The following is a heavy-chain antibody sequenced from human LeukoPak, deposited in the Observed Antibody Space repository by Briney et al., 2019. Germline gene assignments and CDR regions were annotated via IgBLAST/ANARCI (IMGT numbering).Heavy chain of an antibody. CDR1: DGSISTYY. Sequence: SETLSLTCTVSDGSISTYYWSWIRQSAGKGLEWIGRIYTCGSTNYDPSLKSRVTMSIDTSKNQFSLKLSSVTAADTAVYYCARGFTYCSSTSCSPDAFDIWGQGTMVTVSS. V-gene: IGHV4-4*07. CDR2: IYTCGST. J-gene: IGHJ3*02. CDR3: ARGFTYCSSTSCSPDAFDI. D-gene: IGHD2-2*01.